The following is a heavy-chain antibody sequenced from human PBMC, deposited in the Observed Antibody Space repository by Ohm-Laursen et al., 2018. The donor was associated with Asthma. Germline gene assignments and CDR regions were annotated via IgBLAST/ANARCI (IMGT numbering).Heavy chain of an antibody. J-gene: IGHJ4*02. CDR2: ISFDGSNK. D-gene: IGHD6-13*01. CDR3: AKDVLGFVAAAQD. CDR1: GFTFNSYG. V-gene: IGHV3-30*18. Sequence: SLRLSCTAAGFTFNSYGIHWVRQAPGKGLEWVAVISFDGSNKYYADSVKGRFTISRDNSKNTLYLQMNSLRAEDTAIYYCAKDVLGFVAAAQDWGQGILVTVSS.